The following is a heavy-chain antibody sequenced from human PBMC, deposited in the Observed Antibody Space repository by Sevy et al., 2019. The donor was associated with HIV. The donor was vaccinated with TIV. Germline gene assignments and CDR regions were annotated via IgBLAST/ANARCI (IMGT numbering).Heavy chain of an antibody. J-gene: IGHJ2*01. V-gene: IGHV3-9*01. CDR1: GFIFDDYA. D-gene: IGHD2-2*01. Sequence: GGSLRLSCAASGFIFDDYAMHWVRQAPGKGLEWVSGITWNSDTIGYADSVKGRFTISSDNAKNSLYLQMNSLRLEDSALYYCAKDIVVVPATSSGYFDLWGRGTLVTVSS. CDR3: AKDIVVVPATSSGYFDL. CDR2: ITWNSDTI.